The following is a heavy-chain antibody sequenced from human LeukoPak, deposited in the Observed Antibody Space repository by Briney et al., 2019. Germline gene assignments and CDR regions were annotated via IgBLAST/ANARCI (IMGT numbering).Heavy chain of an antibody. CDR1: GFTFSGYW. V-gene: IGHV3-74*01. CDR2: INSDGSST. D-gene: IGHD2/OR15-2a*01. CDR3: ARAIGLDFDF. Sequence: GGSLRLSCAASGFTFSGYWMHWVRQAPGKGLVWVSRINSDGSSTTYADSVKGRFTISRDNAKNTLYLQMNSLRAENTAMYYCARAIGLDFDFWGQGTLVTVSS. J-gene: IGHJ4*02.